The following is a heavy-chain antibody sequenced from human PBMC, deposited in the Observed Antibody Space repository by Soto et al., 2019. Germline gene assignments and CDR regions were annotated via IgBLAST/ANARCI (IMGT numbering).Heavy chain of an antibody. CDR3: ARLDPITIFGVVIASNYYYYYMDV. CDR1: GGSISSYY. CDR2: IYYSGST. V-gene: IGHV4-59*08. Sequence: SETLSLTCTVSGGSISSYYWSWIRQPPGKGLEWIGYIYYSGSTNYNPSLKSRVTISVDTSKNQFSLKLSSVTAADTAVYYCARLDPITIFGVVIASNYYYYYMDVWGKGTTVTSP. J-gene: IGHJ6*03. D-gene: IGHD3-3*01.